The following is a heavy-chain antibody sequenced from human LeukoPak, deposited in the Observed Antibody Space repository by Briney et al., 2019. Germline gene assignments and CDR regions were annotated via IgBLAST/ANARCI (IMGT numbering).Heavy chain of an antibody. CDR3: ARGYRSGYDTIDY. D-gene: IGHD5-12*01. CDR2: IYYSGST. J-gene: IGHJ4*02. CDR1: GFTFSSYS. Sequence: GSLRLSCGASGFTFSSYSMNWVRQAPGKGLEWIGSIYYSGSTYYNPSLKSRVTISVDTSKNQFSLKLSSVTAADTAVYYCARGYRSGYDTIDYRGQGTLVTVSS. V-gene: IGHV4-39*07.